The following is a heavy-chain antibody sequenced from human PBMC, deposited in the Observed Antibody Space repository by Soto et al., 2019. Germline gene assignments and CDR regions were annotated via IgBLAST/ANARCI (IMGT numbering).Heavy chain of an antibody. Sequence: PSETLSLTCAVSGGSISSGDYSWSWIRQPPGKGLEWIGYIYHSGSTYYNPSLKSRLTISVDRSNNQFSLKLSSVTTADTAVYYFSCSGYYPNYFYYFCQGTLLTVSS. D-gene: IGHD3-22*01. CDR3: SCSGYYPNYFYY. CDR2: IYHSGST. V-gene: IGHV4-30-2*01. CDR1: GGSISSGDYS. J-gene: IGHJ4*02.